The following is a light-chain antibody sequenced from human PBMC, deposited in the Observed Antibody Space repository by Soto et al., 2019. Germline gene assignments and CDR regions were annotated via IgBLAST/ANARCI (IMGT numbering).Light chain of an antibody. CDR3: QQYNNWPPWT. CDR2: GAS. V-gene: IGKV3D-15*01. CDR1: QSVSSN. Sequence: EIVMTQSPATLSVSPGERATLSCRASQSVSSNLAWYQQKPGKDPRLLIYGASTRAAGITARFSVSGSGTEFTLTISSLQSEDFAVYYCQQYNNWPPWTFGHGTKVEIK. J-gene: IGKJ1*01.